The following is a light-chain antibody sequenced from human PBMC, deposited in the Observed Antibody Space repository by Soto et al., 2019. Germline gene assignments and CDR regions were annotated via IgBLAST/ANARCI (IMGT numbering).Light chain of an antibody. CDR1: QSVSSY. Sequence: EIVLTQSPATLSLSPGERATLSCRASQSVSSYLAWYQQKPDQAPRLLIYDASNRATGIPARFSGSGSGTEFTLTISSLEPEDFAVYYCQQRSNWPPFTFGPGTKVDIK. V-gene: IGKV3-11*01. CDR2: DAS. J-gene: IGKJ3*01. CDR3: QQRSNWPPFT.